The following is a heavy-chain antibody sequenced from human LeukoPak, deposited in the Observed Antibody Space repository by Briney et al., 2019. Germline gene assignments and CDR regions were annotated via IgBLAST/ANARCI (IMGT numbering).Heavy chain of an antibody. CDR1: GGSFSSYA. D-gene: IGHD2-2*01. Sequence: PQASVKVSCKASGGSFSSYAISWVRQAPVQGLEWMGWISAYNGNINYAQKFKGRVTMTTDTSTSTAYMELRSLRSDDTAVYYCAKNTYCSSVSCYFHPWGQGTLVTVSS. CDR3: AKNTYCSSVSCYFHP. CDR2: ISAYNGNI. V-gene: IGHV1-18*01. J-gene: IGHJ5*02.